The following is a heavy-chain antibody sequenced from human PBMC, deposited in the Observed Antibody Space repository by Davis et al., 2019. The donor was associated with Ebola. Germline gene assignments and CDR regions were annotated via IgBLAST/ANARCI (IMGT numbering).Heavy chain of an antibody. Sequence: PSETLSLTCAVYGGSFSGYYWSWIRQPPGKGLEWIGEINHSGSTNYNPSLKSRVTISVDTSKNQFSLKLSSVTAADTAVYYCATFCIAAAGGVSSCYYGMDVWGQGTTVTVSS. CDR2: INHSGST. CDR3: ATFCIAAAGGVSSCYYGMDV. CDR1: GGSFSGYY. V-gene: IGHV4-34*01. D-gene: IGHD6-13*01. J-gene: IGHJ6*02.